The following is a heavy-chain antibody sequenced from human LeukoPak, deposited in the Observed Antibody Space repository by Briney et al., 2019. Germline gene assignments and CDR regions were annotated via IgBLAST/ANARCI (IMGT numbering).Heavy chain of an antibody. Sequence: GGSLRLSCAASGFTFSSYAMHWVRQAPGKGLEWVAVISYDGSNKYYSDSVKGRFTISRDNSKNTLYLQMNSLRAEDTAVYYCAHHGSGWYAGDYWGQGTLVTVSS. CDR2: ISYDGSNK. CDR3: AHHGSGWYAGDY. V-gene: IGHV3-30*04. J-gene: IGHJ4*02. D-gene: IGHD6-19*01. CDR1: GFTFSSYA.